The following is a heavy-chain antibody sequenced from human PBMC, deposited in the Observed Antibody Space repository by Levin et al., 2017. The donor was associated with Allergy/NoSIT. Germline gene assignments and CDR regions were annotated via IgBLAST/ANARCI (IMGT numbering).Heavy chain of an antibody. V-gene: IGHV3-30*04. CDR1: GFTFSSYA. CDR2: ISYDGSNK. CDR3: ARDPGSWVGKYYFDY. J-gene: IGHJ4*02. Sequence: GGSLRLSCAASGFTFSSYAMHWVRQAPGKGLEWVAVISYDGSNKYYADSVKGRFTISRDNSKNTLYLQMNSLRAEDTAVYYCARDPGSWVGKYYFDYWGQGTLVTVSS. D-gene: IGHD2-15*01.